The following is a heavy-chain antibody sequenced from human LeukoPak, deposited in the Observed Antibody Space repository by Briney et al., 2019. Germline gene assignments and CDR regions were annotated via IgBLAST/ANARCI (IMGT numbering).Heavy chain of an antibody. CDR1: GYTFTGYY. V-gene: IGHV1-2*02. CDR3: ARGYSSGWYVKDY. D-gene: IGHD6-19*01. Sequence: VASVKVSCKDSGYTFTGYYMHWVRQAPGQGLEWMGWINPNSGGTNYAQKFQGRVTMTRDTSISTAYMELSRLRSDDTAVYYCARGYSSGWYVKDYWGQGTLVTVSS. J-gene: IGHJ4*02. CDR2: INPNSGGT.